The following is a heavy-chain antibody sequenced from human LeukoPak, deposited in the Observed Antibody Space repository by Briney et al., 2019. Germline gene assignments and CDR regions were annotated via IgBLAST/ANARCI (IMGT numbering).Heavy chain of an antibody. CDR2: IIPIFGTA. D-gene: IGHD3-9*01. Sequence: SVKVSCTASGGTFSSYATSWVRQAPGQGLEWMGGIIPIFGTANYAQKFQGRVTITADESTSTAYMELGSLRSEDTAVYYCARTTYYDILTGYYTYFDYWGQGTLVTVSS. J-gene: IGHJ4*02. CDR1: GGTFSSYA. CDR3: ARTTYYDILTGYYTYFDY. V-gene: IGHV1-69*13.